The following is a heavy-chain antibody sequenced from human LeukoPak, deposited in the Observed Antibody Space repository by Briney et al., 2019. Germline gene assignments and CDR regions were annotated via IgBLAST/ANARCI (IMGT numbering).Heavy chain of an antibody. Sequence: GRSLRLSCAASGFTFSNAWMSWVRQVPGKGLEWVGRIKSKTDDGTTDYAAPVIGRFNISRDDSKNTLYLQMNSLKSEDTALYYCTTGGLWYVDYWGQGILVTVSS. J-gene: IGHJ4*02. D-gene: IGHD6-13*01. CDR2: IKSKTDDGTT. CDR3: TTGGLWYVDY. CDR1: GFTFSNAW. V-gene: IGHV3-15*01.